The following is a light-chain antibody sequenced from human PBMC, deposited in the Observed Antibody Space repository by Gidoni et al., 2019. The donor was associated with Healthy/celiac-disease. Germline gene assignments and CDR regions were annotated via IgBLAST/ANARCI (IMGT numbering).Light chain of an antibody. CDR2: AAS. CDR3: QQRYSTLSRT. V-gene: IGKV1-39*01. CDR1: QCISSY. Sequence: DIQMTQSPSSLSASVGDKVTIPCRASQCISSYSNWYQQQPGKAPKLLIYAASSLKSGVPSRFSGSGSWTDVTLTISSLQPEDVATVYYQQRYSTLSRTFXXXTKLEIK. J-gene: IGKJ2*01.